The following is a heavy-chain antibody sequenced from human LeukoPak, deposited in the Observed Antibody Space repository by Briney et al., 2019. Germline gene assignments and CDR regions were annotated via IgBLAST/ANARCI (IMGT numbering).Heavy chain of an antibody. CDR1: GFTFNNFA. V-gene: IGHV3-66*01. CDR3: ACTYGGLNYFEF. Sequence: GGSLRPSCAASGFTFNNFAMSWVRQAPGKGLEWISVIYSGGSTYYADSVKGRFTISRDNSKNTLYLQMNSLRAEDTAVYYCACTYGGLNYFEFWGQGTLVTVSS. D-gene: IGHD4-23*01. CDR2: IYSGGST. J-gene: IGHJ4*02.